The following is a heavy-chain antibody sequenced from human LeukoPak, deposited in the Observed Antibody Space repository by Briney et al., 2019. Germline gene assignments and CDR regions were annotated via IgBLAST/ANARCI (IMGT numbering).Heavy chain of an antibody. CDR3: ARLSSSWYQDWYFDL. CDR1: GGSISSSD. V-gene: IGHV4-4*07. J-gene: IGHJ2*01. CDR2: IYTRGST. Sequence: KTAETLSLTCTVSGGSISSSDWSWIRQPAGKELEWIGRIYTRGSTNYKPSLKSRVSMSEDTSKKRCSLKRSSVTAADTTVYFFARLSSSWYQDWYFDLWGRGTLVTVSS. D-gene: IGHD6-13*01.